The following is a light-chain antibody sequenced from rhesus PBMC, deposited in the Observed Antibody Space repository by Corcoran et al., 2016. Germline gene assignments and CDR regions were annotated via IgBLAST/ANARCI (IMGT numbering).Light chain of an antibody. CDR3: MQALEFPFT. V-gene: IGKV2-104*02. CDR1: QSLLDSEDGNTY. Sequence: DIVMTQTPLSLPVTPGEPASISCRSSQSLLDSEDGNTYLDWYLQKPGQSPQLLFYEVSNRASGVPNRVSGSGSETDFTLKISRVEAEVVGVYYCMQALEFPFTFGPGTKLDIK. CDR2: EVS. J-gene: IGKJ3*01.